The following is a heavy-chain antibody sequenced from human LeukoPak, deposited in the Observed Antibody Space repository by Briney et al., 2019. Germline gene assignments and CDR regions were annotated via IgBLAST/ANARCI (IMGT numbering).Heavy chain of an antibody. V-gene: IGHV3-21*01. CDR3: ARGQGSGWYMAAFDI. D-gene: IGHD6-19*01. Sequence: GGSLRLSCAASGFTFSSYSMNWVRQAPGKGLEWVSSISSSSSYIYYADSVKGRFTIPRDNAKNSLYLQMNSLRAEDTAVYYCARGQGSGWYMAAFDIWGQGTMVTVSS. J-gene: IGHJ3*02. CDR2: ISSSSSYI. CDR1: GFTFSSYS.